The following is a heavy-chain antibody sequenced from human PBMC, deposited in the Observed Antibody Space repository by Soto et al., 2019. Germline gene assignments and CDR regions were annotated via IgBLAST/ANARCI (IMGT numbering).Heavy chain of an antibody. CDR2: IYYSGST. V-gene: IGHV4-39*01. J-gene: IGHJ6*02. CDR3: AVGGDTAMDFGGDYYYYGMDV. CDR1: GGSISSISYY. D-gene: IGHD5-18*01. Sequence: PSETLSLTCTVSGGSISSISYYWGWIRQPPGKGLEWIGSIYYSGSTYYNPSLKSRVTISVDTSKNQFSLKLSSVTAADTAVYYCAVGGDTAMDFGGDYYYYGMDVWGQGTTVTVSS.